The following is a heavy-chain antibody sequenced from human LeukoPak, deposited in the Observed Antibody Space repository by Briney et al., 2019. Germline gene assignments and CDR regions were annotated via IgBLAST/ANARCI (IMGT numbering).Heavy chain of an antibody. CDR1: GGSISSYY. V-gene: IGHV4-59*08. CDR2: IYYSGST. CDR3: ARGLLYSSGWYYFDY. Sequence: SETLSLTCTVSGGSISSYYWSWIRQPPGKGLEWIGYIYYSGSTYYNPSLKSRVTISVDTSKNQFSLKLSSVTAADTAVYYCARGLLYSSGWYYFDYWGQGTLVTVSS. J-gene: IGHJ4*02. D-gene: IGHD6-19*01.